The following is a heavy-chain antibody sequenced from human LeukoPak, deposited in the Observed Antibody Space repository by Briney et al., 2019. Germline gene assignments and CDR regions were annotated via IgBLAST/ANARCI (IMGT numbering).Heavy chain of an antibody. D-gene: IGHD3-3*01. J-gene: IGHJ5*02. V-gene: IGHV3-7*01. CDR3: AIAPASVDSS. CDR2: INPDGTKT. Sequence: PGGSLRLSCAASGFTFTRFWLTWVRQSPGKGLEWVANINPDGTKTTYVDSVEGRFAISRDNAKNSVFLLMTSLRAEDTAMYYCAIAPASVDSSWGQGTLVAVSS. CDR1: GFTFTRFW.